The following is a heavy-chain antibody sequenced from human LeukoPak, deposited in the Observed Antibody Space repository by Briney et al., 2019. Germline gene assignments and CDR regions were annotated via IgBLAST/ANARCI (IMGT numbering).Heavy chain of an antibody. CDR2: INSDGSWT. D-gene: IGHD2/OR15-2a*01. CDR3: VSFYETY. Sequence: GGSLRLSCAASGFTFSSYSMNWVRQAPGKGLVWVSHINSDGSWTSYADSVKGRFTISKDNAENTVYLQMSSLRAEDTAVYYCVSFYETYWGRGTLVTVSS. J-gene: IGHJ4*02. V-gene: IGHV3-74*01. CDR1: GFTFSSYS.